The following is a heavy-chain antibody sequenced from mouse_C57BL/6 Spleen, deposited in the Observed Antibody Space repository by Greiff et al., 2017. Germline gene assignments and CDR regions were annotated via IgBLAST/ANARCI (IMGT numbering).Heavy chain of an antibody. Sequence: EVKVEESGGGLVQPGGSMKLSCVASGFTFSNYWMNWVRQSPEKGLEWVAQIRLKSDNYATHYAESVKGRFTISRDDSKSSVYLQMNNLRAEGTGIYYCTGWDDYWGQGTTLTVSS. D-gene: IGHD4-1*01. CDR1: GFTFSNYW. CDR3: TGWDDY. J-gene: IGHJ2*01. CDR2: IRLKSDNYAT. V-gene: IGHV6-3*01.